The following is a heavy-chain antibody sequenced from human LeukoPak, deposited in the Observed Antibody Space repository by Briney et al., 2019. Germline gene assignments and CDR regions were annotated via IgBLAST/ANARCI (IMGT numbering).Heavy chain of an antibody. V-gene: IGHV3-21*01. CDR1: GFTSSSYS. CDR3: ARDLQMLGGYFDY. D-gene: IGHD2-2*01. CDR2: ISSSSSYI. Sequence: GGSLRLSCAASGFTSSSYSMNWVRQAPGKGLEWVSSISSSSSYIYYADSVKGRFTISRDNAKNSLYLQMNSLRAEDTAVYYCARDLQMLGGYFDYWGQGTLVTVSS. J-gene: IGHJ4*02.